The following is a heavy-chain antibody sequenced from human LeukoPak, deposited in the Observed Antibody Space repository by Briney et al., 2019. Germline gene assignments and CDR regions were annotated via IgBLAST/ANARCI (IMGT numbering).Heavy chain of an antibody. J-gene: IGHJ6*02. CDR3: AKGMEWVVVPAALDV. Sequence: GGSLRLSCAASGFTFSSYVMSWVRQAPGKGLEWVSAISGSSSTTFYADSVKGRFTISRDNSMDTLFLQMNSLRAEDTALYYCAKGMEWVVVPAALDVWGQGTTVTVSS. V-gene: IGHV3-23*01. CDR2: ISGSSSTT. CDR1: GFTFSSYV. D-gene: IGHD2-2*01.